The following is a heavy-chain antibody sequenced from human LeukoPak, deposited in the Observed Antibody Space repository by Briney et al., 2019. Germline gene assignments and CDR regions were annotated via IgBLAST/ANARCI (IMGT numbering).Heavy chain of an antibody. D-gene: IGHD2-21*02. Sequence: SETLSLTCTVSGGSISSYYWSWIRQPPGKGLEWIGYIYYSGGTNYNPSLKSRVTISVDTSKNQFSLKLSSVTAADTAVYYCASSIVVVTAFDYWGQGTLVAVSS. CDR3: ASSIVVVTAFDY. CDR2: IYYSGGT. CDR1: GGSISSYY. J-gene: IGHJ4*02. V-gene: IGHV4-59*08.